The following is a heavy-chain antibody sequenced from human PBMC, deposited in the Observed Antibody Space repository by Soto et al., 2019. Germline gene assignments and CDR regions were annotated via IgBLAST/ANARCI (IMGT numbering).Heavy chain of an antibody. Sequence: EVQLVESGGGLVQPGGSLRLSCAASDFTFGFYWMTWVRQAPGKGLEWVANIKRDGSEQYYVDSVKGRFTISRDNAKNSLFLQMNSLRAVDTAIYYCARIRANDYELDYWGQGTLVTVSS. D-gene: IGHD4-17*01. V-gene: IGHV3-7*03. CDR1: DFTFGFYW. CDR2: IKRDGSEQ. CDR3: ARIRANDYELDY. J-gene: IGHJ4*02.